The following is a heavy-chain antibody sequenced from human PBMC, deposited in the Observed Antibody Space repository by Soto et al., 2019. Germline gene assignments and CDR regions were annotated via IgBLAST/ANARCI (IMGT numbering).Heavy chain of an antibody. V-gene: IGHV3-30*09. J-gene: IGHJ6*02. CDR3: ARRAWDSYYAIDV. Sequence: VQLVESGGGEVQPGRSLRLSCAASGFTYTDFALHWVRQAPGKGLEWVAIISYDGSDKYYADSVKGRFAISRDNPKNTLYLEMNSVRPEDTAVYFCARRAWDSYYAIDVWGQGTTVNVFS. CDR2: ISYDGSDK. CDR1: GFTYTDFA. D-gene: IGHD3-22*01.